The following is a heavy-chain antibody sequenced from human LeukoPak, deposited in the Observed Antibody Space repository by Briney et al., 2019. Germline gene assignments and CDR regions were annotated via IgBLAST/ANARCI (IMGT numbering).Heavy chain of an antibody. CDR2: ISYDGSNE. Sequence: GGSLRLSCAASGFSFSSYAMHWVRQAPGKGLEWVAVISYDGSNEYYPDSVNGRFTISRDNSKNTLYLQMNSLRAEDTAVYYCARDSSGSYNWFDPWGQGTLVTVSS. CDR1: GFSFSSYA. D-gene: IGHD6-19*01. V-gene: IGHV3-30*04. J-gene: IGHJ5*02. CDR3: ARDSSGSYNWFDP.